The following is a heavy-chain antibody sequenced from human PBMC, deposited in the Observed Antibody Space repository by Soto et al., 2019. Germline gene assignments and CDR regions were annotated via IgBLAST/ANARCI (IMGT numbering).Heavy chain of an antibody. CDR2: IYYSGST. V-gene: IGHV4-30-4*01. CDR3: ARGSTTEKVDS. CDR1: GASMSSGGYY. Sequence: SETLSLTCTVSGASMSSGGYYWTWIRQSPGKGLEWIGYIYYSGSTYYNPSLESRVAISLDTSRSQFSLALTSVTAADTAMYYCARGSTTEKVDSWGQGILVTVSS. J-gene: IGHJ4*02.